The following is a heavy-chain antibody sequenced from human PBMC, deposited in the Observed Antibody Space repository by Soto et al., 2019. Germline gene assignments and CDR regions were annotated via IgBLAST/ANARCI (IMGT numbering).Heavy chain of an antibody. CDR1: GYTFTSYG. V-gene: IGHV1-3*01. CDR2: INAGNGNT. J-gene: IGHJ6*02. CDR3: ARDPNDSSAYNHPYYYGMDV. D-gene: IGHD3-22*01. Sequence: QIQLMQSGAEVKKPGASVKVSCKASGYTFTSYGIHWVRQAPGQRLEWTGWINAGNGNTKYSEKFQGRVTITRYTSASTGYLELSSLRSEDTAVYYCARDPNDSSAYNHPYYYGMDVWGQGTTVTVSS.